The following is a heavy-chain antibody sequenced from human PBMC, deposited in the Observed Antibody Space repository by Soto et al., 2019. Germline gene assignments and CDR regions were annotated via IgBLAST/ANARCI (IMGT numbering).Heavy chain of an antibody. V-gene: IGHV3-74*01. D-gene: IGHD5-12*01. CDR3: ARGLRNYYGVDV. CDR2: VKYDGRTT. Sequence: EVQVVESGGGLVQPGGSLRLSCIASGFTFSSHWMHWVRQAPGKGLVWVSRVKYDGRTTNYADSVKSRFTISRDNAKNTGYLQMNSLRAEDTGVYYCARGLRNYYGVDVWGQGTTVTVSS. CDR1: GFTFSSHW. J-gene: IGHJ6*02.